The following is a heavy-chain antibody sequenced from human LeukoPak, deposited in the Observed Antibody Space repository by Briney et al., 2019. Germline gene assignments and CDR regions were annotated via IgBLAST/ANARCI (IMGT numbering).Heavy chain of an antibody. CDR3: ARRLSLDY. CDR2: IYSGGST. J-gene: IGHJ4*02. V-gene: IGHV3-66*01. Sequence: GGSLRLSCAASGFTVSSNYMSWVRQAPGKGLEWVSVIYSGGSTYYADSEKGRFTISRDNSKNTLYLQMNSLRAEDTAVYYCARRLSLDYWGQGTLVTGSS. CDR1: GFTVSSNY.